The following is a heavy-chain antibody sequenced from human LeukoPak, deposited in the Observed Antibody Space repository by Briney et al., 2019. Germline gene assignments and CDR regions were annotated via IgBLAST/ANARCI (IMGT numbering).Heavy chain of an antibody. J-gene: IGHJ3*02. V-gene: IGHV4-34*01. CDR3: ARISGSYTTDDAFGI. D-gene: IGHD1-26*01. Sequence: PSETLSLTRAVYGGSFSGYYWSWIRQPPGKGLKWIGEINHSGSTNYNPSLKSRVTISVDTSKNQFSLKLSSVTAADTAVYYCARISGSYTTDDAFGIWGQGTMVTVSS. CDR1: GGSFSGYY. CDR2: INHSGST.